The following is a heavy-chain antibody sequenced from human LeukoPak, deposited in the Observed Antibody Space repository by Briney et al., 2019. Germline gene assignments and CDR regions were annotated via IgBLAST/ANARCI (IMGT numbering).Heavy chain of an antibody. CDR1: GYTLTDYY. J-gene: IGHJ4*02. CDR2: INPNSGDT. CDR3: AREEQYNNFFDY. V-gene: IGHV1-2*02. D-gene: IGHD1/OR15-1a*01. Sequence: ASVKVSCKASGYTLTDYYIHWVRQAPGQGLEWMGWINPNSGDTTYAQKFQGRVTMTRDTSISSAYMDLSRLNSDDTGVYFCAREEQYNNFFDYWGPGTLVTVSS.